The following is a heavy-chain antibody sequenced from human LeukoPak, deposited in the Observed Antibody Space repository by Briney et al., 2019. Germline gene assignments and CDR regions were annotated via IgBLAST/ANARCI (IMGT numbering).Heavy chain of an antibody. CDR2: IYYSGST. CDR3: ARGPPYYGSGRKPNWFDP. CDR1: GGSISSSSYY. J-gene: IGHJ5*02. Sequence: SETLSLTCTVSGGSISSSSYYWGWIRQPPGKGLEWIGSIYYSGSTNYNPSLKSRVTISVDTSKNQFSLKLSSVTAADTAVYYCARGPPYYGSGRKPNWFDPWGQGTLVTVSS. D-gene: IGHD3-10*01. V-gene: IGHV4-39*07.